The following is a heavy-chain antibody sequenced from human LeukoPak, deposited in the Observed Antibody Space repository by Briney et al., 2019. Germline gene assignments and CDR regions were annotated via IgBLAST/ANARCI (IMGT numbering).Heavy chain of an antibody. D-gene: IGHD5-24*01. CDR3: GRYGLSGNGYTSYFYYGMDF. Sequence: GESLKISCTASGYSFSKYWIGWVRQTPGKGLEWMGFIYSDESLIRYSPSFEGQVTISADNSINTAYLQWNSLKASDTAMYYCGRYGLSGNGYTSYFYYGMDFWGQGTAVTVSS. CDR2: IYSDESLI. J-gene: IGHJ6*02. CDR1: GYSFSKYW. V-gene: IGHV5-51*01.